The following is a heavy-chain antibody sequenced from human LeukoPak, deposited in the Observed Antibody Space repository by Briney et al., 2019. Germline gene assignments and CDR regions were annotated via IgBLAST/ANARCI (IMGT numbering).Heavy chain of an antibody. D-gene: IGHD3-22*01. CDR1: GGSISSYY. V-gene: IGHV4-59*01. Sequence: SETLSLTCTVSGGSISSYYWSWIRQPPGKGLEWIGYIYYSGSTNYNPSLKSRVTISVDTSRNQFSLKLTSVTAADTAVYYCARGLTYYFDSSGYYVTDAFDIWGQGTMVTVSS. J-gene: IGHJ3*02. CDR3: ARGLTYYFDSSGYYVTDAFDI. CDR2: IYYSGST.